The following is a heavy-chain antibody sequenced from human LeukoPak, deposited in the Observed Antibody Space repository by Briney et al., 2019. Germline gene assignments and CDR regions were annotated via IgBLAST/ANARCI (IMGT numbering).Heavy chain of an antibody. CDR3: ARDSKTLTTEPGHFDY. Sequence: SVKVSCKASGTFSTHALSWVRQAPGQGLEWMGRVIPMFDTVIYAQKFQDRVTITTDKSTSTAYIELSSLRSEDTAVYYCARDSKTLTTEPGHFDYWGQGTLVSVSP. CDR2: VIPMFDTV. V-gene: IGHV1-69*05. D-gene: IGHD4-17*01. J-gene: IGHJ4*02. CDR1: GTFSTHA.